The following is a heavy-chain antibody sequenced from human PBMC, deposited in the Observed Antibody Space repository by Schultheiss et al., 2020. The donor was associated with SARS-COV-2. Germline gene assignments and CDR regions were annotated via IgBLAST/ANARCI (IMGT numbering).Heavy chain of an antibody. CDR3: AKSPQSGLMEYFDY. CDR1: GFTFSSYA. J-gene: IGHJ4*02. D-gene: IGHD3-22*01. CDR2: ISYDGSNK. V-gene: IGHV3-30-3*02. Sequence: GGSLRLSCAASGFTFSSYAMHWVRQAPGKGLEWVAVISYDGSNKYYADSVKGRFTISRDNSKNTLSLQMNSLRAEDTALYYCAKSPQSGLMEYFDYWGRGTLVTVSS.